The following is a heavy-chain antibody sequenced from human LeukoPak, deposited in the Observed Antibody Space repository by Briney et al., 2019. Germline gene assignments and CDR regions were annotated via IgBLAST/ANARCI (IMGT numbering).Heavy chain of an antibody. Sequence: GASVKVSCKASGYTFTNYGINWVRLATGQGLEWMGWMNPNSGNTGYAQKFQGRVTMTRNTSVSTAYMDLSSLRSEDTAVYYCARGSSGDYSVSGSAWFDPWGQGTLVTVSS. CDR3: ARGSSGDYSVSGSAWFDP. V-gene: IGHV1-8*01. CDR1: GYTFTNYG. J-gene: IGHJ5*02. CDR2: MNPNSGNT. D-gene: IGHD3-10*01.